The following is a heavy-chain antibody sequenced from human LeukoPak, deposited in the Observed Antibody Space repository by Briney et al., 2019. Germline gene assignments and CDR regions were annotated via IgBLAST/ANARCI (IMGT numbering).Heavy chain of an antibody. J-gene: IGHJ1*01. CDR2: IIPIFGTA. CDR3: ARSFVLEWFPECFQH. V-gene: IGHV1-69*13. Sequence: ASVKVSCKASGGTFSSYAISWVRQAPGQGLEWMGGIIPIFGTANYAQKFQGRVTITADESTSTAYMELSSLRSEDTAVYYCARSFVLEWFPECFQHWGQGTLVTVSS. D-gene: IGHD3-3*01. CDR1: GGTFSSYA.